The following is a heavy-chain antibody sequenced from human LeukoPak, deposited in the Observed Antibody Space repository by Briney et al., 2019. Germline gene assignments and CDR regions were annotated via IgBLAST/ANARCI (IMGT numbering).Heavy chain of an antibody. CDR1: GFTFSSYA. CDR2: ISYDGSNK. Sequence: GGSLRLSCAASGFTFSSYAMHWVRQAPGKGLEWVAVISYDGSNKYYADSVKGRFTISRDNSKNTLYLQMNSLRAEDTAVYYCARDRQQLGIYYYYYYMDVWGKGTTVTVSS. D-gene: IGHD6-13*01. V-gene: IGHV3-30*04. J-gene: IGHJ6*03. CDR3: ARDRQQLGIYYYYYYMDV.